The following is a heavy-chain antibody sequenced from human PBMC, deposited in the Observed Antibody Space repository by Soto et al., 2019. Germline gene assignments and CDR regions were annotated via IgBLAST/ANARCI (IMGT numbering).Heavy chain of an antibody. CDR1: GFTFNDYY. D-gene: IGHD3-10*01. V-gene: IGHV3-11*06. CDR2: ISSSGPYT. Sequence: QVQLVESGGGLVKPGGSLRLSCAASGFTFNDYYMSWVRQAPGKGLEWVSYISSSGPYTKYGDSVKGRFTISRDNAKNSLYLQMSSLRVEDTAVYYCGRVPVSMVRGYGMDVWGQGTTVTVSS. CDR3: GRVPVSMVRGYGMDV. J-gene: IGHJ6*02.